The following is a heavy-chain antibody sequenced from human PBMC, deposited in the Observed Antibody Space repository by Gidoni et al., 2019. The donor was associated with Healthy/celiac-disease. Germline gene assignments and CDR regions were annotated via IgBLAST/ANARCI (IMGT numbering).Heavy chain of an antibody. CDR2: ISYDGSNK. D-gene: IGHD2-2*01. CDR3: ARKELVVPAALSYFDY. V-gene: IGHV3-30-3*01. J-gene: IGHJ4*02. CDR1: GFTFSSYA. Sequence: QVQLVESGGGVVQPGRSLRLSCAASGFTFSSYAMHWVRQAPGKGLEWVAVISYDGSNKYYADSVKGRFTISRDNSKNTLYLQMNSLRAEDTAVYYCARKELVVPAALSYFDYWGQGTLVTVSS.